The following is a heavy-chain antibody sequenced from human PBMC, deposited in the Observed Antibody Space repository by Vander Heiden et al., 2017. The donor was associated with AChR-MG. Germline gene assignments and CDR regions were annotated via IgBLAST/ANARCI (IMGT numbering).Heavy chain of an antibody. V-gene: IGHV3-30*02. Sequence: QVQLVESGGGVVQPGGSLRLSCAASGFTFSSYGMPWVRQAPGKGLEWVAFIRYDGSNKYYADSVKGRVTISRDNSKNTLYLQMNSLRAEDTAVYYCAKDFSLYDCLPEDYFDYWDQGTLVTVSS. CDR3: AKDFSLYDCLPEDYFDY. J-gene: IGHJ4*02. D-gene: IGHD3-3*01. CDR1: GFTFSSYG. CDR2: IRYDGSNK.